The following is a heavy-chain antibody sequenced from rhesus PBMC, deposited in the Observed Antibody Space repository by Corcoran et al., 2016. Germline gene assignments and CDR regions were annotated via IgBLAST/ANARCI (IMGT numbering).Heavy chain of an antibody. CDR2: IAYDGSNK. V-gene: IGHV3-54*02. D-gene: IGHD5-24*01. CDR1: GFTFSSYG. CDR3: ARKFGGYSFDY. J-gene: IGHJ4*01. Sequence: EVQLVESGGGLVQPGGSLRLSCAASGFTFSSYGMHWVRQAPGKGLEWVAVIAYDGSNKYYADSVQDRFTISREKSKNMLYLQMNNLKVEDTAVYCGARKFGGYSFDYWGQGVLVTVSS.